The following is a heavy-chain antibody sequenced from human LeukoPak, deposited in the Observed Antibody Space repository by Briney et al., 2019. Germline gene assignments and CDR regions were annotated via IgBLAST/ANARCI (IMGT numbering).Heavy chain of an antibody. CDR2: IRYDGSHK. D-gene: IGHD3-22*01. Sequence: PGGSLRLSCAASGFTFSDYGMHWVRQAPDKGLEWVAFIRYDGSHKYYADSVKGRFTISRDNAKNTLYLQMNSLKAEDTAVYYCASQYYHDSSGHYREHDYWGQGTLVTVSS. CDR3: ASQYYHDSSGHYREHDY. J-gene: IGHJ4*02. V-gene: IGHV3-30*02. CDR1: GFTFSDYG.